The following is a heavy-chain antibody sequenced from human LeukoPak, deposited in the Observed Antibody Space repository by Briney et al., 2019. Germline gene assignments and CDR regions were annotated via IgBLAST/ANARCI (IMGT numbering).Heavy chain of an antibody. CDR1: GFNFGAFS. CDR2: ISGYGAGT. D-gene: IGHD6-19*01. Sequence: GGSLRLSCAGSGFNFGAFSLTWIRQAPGRGLEWVSVISGYGAGTDYADSVKGRFTVSRDNSKNILYLQMSRLRAEDTATYYCAKIPHPEQWLVAAYDYWGQGSLVTVSS. CDR3: AKIPHPEQWLVAAYDY. J-gene: IGHJ4*02. V-gene: IGHV3-23*01.